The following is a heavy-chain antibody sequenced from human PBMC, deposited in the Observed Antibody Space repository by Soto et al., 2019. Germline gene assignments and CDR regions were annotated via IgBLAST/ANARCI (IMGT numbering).Heavy chain of an antibody. D-gene: IGHD6-6*01. CDR2: IYYSGST. CDR3: ASIEYSSSLGNLRWFDP. V-gene: IGHV4-30-4*01. J-gene: IGHJ5*02. Sequence: SETLSLTCTVSGGSISSGDYYWSWIRQPPGKGLEWIGYIYYSGSTYYNPSLKSRVTISVDTSKNQFSLKLSSVTAADTAVYYCASIEYSSSLGNLRWFDPWGQGTLVTVSS. CDR1: GGSISSGDYY.